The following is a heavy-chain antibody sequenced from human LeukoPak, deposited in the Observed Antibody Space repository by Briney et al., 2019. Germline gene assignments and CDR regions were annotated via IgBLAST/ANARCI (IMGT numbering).Heavy chain of an antibody. CDR1: GYSISSGSY. CDR2: IYHSGST. CDR3: AVDSSGFT. Sequence: KPSETLSLTCTVSGYSISSGSYWGWIRQPPGKGLEWIGSIYHSGSTYYNSSLKSRVTISVDMSKNHFSLKLSSVTAADTAVYYCAVDSSGFTWGRGTLVTVSS. J-gene: IGHJ5*02. D-gene: IGHD3-22*01. V-gene: IGHV4-38-2*02.